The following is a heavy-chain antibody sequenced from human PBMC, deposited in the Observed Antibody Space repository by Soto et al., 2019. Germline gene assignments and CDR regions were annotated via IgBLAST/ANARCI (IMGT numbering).Heavy chain of an antibody. D-gene: IGHD2-15*01. CDR1: GYSFTSYG. CDR3: VRMGYCSGGSCYSGSGDY. Sequence: ASVKVSCKASGYSFTSYGISWLRQAPGQGLEWMGWISAYNGNTAYAQKLQGRVTMTTDTSTNTAYMELRSLRSDDTALYYCVRMGYCSGGSCYSGSGDYWGQGTLVTVSS. CDR2: ISAYNGNT. J-gene: IGHJ4*02. V-gene: IGHV1-18*04.